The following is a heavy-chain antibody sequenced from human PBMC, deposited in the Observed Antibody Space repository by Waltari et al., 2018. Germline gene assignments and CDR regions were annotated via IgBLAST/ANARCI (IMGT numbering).Heavy chain of an antibody. CDR1: GFSFSNYE. Sequence: EVQLVESGGVLVQPGGSVRLSWEASGFSFSNYEMSWVRQAPGKGLEWLSYTTSSGSSTQYANSVRGRFTISRDNAKNSLYLQLNNLGAEDTAVYYCARNRKIIAAGWGRDLDYWGQGTLVIVSS. D-gene: IGHD6-13*01. V-gene: IGHV3-48*03. CDR3: ARNRKIIAAGWGRDLDY. J-gene: IGHJ4*02. CDR2: TTSSGSST.